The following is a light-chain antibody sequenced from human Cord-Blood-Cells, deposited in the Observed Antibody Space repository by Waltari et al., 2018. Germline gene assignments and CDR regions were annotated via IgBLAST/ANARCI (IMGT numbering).Light chain of an antibody. J-gene: IGKJ2*01. CDR3: QQYYSTPYT. V-gene: IGKV4-1*01. CDR1: QSVLYSSNNKNY. Sequence: DIVMTQSPDSLAVSLGARAHINCKSSQSVLYSSNNKNYLAWYQQKPGQPPKLLIYWASTRESGVPDRFSGSGSGTDFTLTISSLQAEDVAVYYCQQYYSTPYTFGQGTKLEIK. CDR2: WAS.